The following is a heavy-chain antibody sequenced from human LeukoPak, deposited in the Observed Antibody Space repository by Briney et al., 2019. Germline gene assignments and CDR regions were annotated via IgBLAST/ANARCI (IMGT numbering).Heavy chain of an antibody. J-gene: IGHJ4*02. CDR3: ARGLLQPVAGSYY. CDR1: GFTFNSFA. CDR2: ISYDGSNK. Sequence: GRSLRLSCAASGFTFNSFAMYWVRQAPGKGLEWVALISYDGSNKYYPDSVKGRFTISRDNSENTLYLQMDSLRVEDTAVYYCARGLLQPVAGSYYWGQGTLVTVSS. V-gene: IGHV3-30*03. D-gene: IGHD6-19*01.